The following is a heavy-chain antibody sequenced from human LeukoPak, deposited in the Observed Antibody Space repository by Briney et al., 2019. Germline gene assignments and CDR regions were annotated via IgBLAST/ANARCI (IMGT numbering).Heavy chain of an antibody. CDR3: ARAPYDILTGYSPYYFES. CDR2: IYGGGSST. Sequence: PGGSLRLSCAASGFIVSSNYMSWVRQAPGKGLEWVSVIYGGGSSTSYADSVRGRFTISRDTPKHKLYLQMNSLRAEDTAVYYCARAPYDILTGYSPYYFESWGQGTLVTVSS. V-gene: IGHV3-53*01. CDR1: GFIVSSNY. D-gene: IGHD3-9*01. J-gene: IGHJ4*02.